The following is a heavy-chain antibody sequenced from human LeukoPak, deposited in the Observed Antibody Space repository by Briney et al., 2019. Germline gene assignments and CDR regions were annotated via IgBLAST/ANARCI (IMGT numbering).Heavy chain of an antibody. Sequence: PGGSLRLSCAASGFTFSSYAMSWVRQAPGKGLEWVAVISYDGSNIHYADSVKGRFTISRDNSKNTLYLQMSSLRTEDTAMYYCAKGVGSTGSYFDYWGQGTLVTVSS. V-gene: IGHV3-30*18. J-gene: IGHJ4*02. CDR3: AKGVGSTGSYFDY. CDR1: GFTFSSYA. CDR2: ISYDGSNI. D-gene: IGHD1-26*01.